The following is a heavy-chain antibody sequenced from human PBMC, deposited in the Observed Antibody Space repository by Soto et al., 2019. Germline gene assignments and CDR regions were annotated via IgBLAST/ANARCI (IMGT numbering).Heavy chain of an antibody. Sequence: QLQLQESGSGLVKPSQTLSLTCAVSGGSISSGGYSWSWIRQPPGKGLEWIGYIYHSGSTYYNPSLKSRGTTSVDRSKNQFSRKLGFVTAADTAVYYCARGGGYTFDYWGQGTLVTVSS. CDR1: GGSISSGGYS. V-gene: IGHV4-30-2*01. J-gene: IGHJ4*02. CDR2: IYHSGST. D-gene: IGHD3-16*01. CDR3: ARGGGYTFDY.